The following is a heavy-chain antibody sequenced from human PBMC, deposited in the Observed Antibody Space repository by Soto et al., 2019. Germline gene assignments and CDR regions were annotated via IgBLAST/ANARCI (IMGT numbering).Heavy chain of an antibody. CDR1: GGSISSSSYY. CDR2: IYYSGST. V-gene: IGHV4-39*01. CDR3: ARHPPDGGARTVDY. Sequence: SETLSLTCTVSGGSISSSSYYWGWIRQPPGKGLEWIGSIYYSGSTYYNPSLKSRVTISVDTSKNQFSLKLSSVTAADTAVYYCARHPPDGGARTVDYWGQGTLVTVSS. J-gene: IGHJ4*02. D-gene: IGHD3-16*01.